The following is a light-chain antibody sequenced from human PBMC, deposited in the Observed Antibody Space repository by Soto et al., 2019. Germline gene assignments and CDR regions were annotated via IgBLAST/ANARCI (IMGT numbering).Light chain of an antibody. CDR2: GAS. V-gene: IGKV3-20*01. J-gene: IGKJ4*01. CDR1: QSVSSY. CDR3: QQYGDSPLT. Sequence: EILMTQSPATLSVSPGERATLSCRASQSVSSYLAWYQQKPGQPPRLLIYGASSRATDIPDRFSGSGSGTDFTLTITRLEPEDFAVYHCQQYGDSPLTFGGGTKVEIK.